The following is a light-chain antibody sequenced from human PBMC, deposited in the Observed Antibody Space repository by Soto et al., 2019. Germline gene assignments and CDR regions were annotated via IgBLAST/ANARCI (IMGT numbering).Light chain of an antibody. Sequence: AIQLTQSPSSLSASVGERVTITCRASRDFRNNLGWYQQKPGKAPKLLIYAASSLQSGVPSRFSDSGSGTDFTLTITSLQPEDFATYYCLQDYNYPWTFGQGTKVEIK. CDR3: LQDYNYPWT. CDR1: RDFRNN. V-gene: IGKV1-6*01. J-gene: IGKJ1*01. CDR2: AAS.